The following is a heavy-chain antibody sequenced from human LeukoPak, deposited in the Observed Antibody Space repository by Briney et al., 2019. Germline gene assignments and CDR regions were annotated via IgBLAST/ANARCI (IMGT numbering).Heavy chain of an antibody. CDR3: ARGYCTNGVCYSPWFDP. J-gene: IGHJ5*02. Sequence: GGSLRLSCVVSGFTFSSYAMTWVRQAPGKGLEWVSSISDSGDSTYYADSVKGRFTISRDNSKNTLYLQMNSLRAEDTAVYYCARGYCTNGVCYSPWFDPWGQGTLVTVSS. D-gene: IGHD2-8*01. V-gene: IGHV3-23*01. CDR1: GFTFSSYA. CDR2: ISDSGDST.